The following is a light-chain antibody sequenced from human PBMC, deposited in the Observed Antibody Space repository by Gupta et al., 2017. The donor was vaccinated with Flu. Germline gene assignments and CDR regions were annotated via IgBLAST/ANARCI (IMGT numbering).Light chain of an antibody. CDR1: QSVSTY. J-gene: IGKJ4*01. CDR2: CAS. V-gene: IGKV3-11*01. Sequence: IVLTHSPATLSLSPGERATLSCRASQSVSTYLAWYQQKPGQAPRLLIYCASNRATGIPDRFSGSGSGTDFTLTISSLEAEDFAVYYCQQRSNWPPLTFGGGTKVEIK. CDR3: QQRSNWPPLT.